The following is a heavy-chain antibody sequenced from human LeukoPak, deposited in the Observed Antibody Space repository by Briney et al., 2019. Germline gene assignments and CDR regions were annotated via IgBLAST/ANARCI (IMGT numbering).Heavy chain of an antibody. CDR3: ARERSMITFGGVNYYMDV. V-gene: IGHV1-18*01. CDR2: ISAYNGNT. CDR1: GYTFTSYG. D-gene: IGHD3-16*01. Sequence: ASVKVSCKASGYTFTSYGISWVRQAPGQGLEWMGWISAYNGNTNYAQKLQGRVTMTTDTSTSTAYMELRSLRSDDTAVYYCARERSMITFGGVNYYMDVWGKGPTVTVSS. J-gene: IGHJ6*03.